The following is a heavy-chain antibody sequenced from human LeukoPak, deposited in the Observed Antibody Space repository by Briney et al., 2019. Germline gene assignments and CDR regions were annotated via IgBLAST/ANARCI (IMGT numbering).Heavy chain of an antibody. J-gene: IGHJ4*02. D-gene: IGHD5-12*01. CDR1: GFTFTNYA. CDR2: ITNSGGNT. V-gene: IGHV3-23*01. CDR3: ARGGGYSGYDPNY. Sequence: GGSLRLSCAASGFTFTNYAMSWVRQAPGKGLEWVSSITNSGGNTYYADSVKGRFTISRDNAKNSLYLQMNSLRAEDTAVYYCARGGGYSGYDPNYWGQGTLVTVSS.